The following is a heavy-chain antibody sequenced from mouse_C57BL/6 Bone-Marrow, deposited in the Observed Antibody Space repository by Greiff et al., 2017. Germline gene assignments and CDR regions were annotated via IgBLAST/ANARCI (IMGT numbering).Heavy chain of an antibody. CDR1: GYTFTDYN. D-gene: IGHD1-1*01. CDR2: INPNNGGT. Sequence: VQLQQSGPELVKPGASVKMSCKASGYTFTDYNMHWVKQSHGKSLEWIGYINPNNGGTSYNQKFKGKATLTVNKSSRTAYMELRSLTSEDSAVYYCARSSYGSSPMDYWGQGTSVTVSS. J-gene: IGHJ4*01. V-gene: IGHV1-22*01. CDR3: ARSSYGSSPMDY.